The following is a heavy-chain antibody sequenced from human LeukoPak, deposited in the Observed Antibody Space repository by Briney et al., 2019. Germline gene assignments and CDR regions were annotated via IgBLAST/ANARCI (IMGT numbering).Heavy chain of an antibody. D-gene: IGHD3-3*01. CDR1: GFTFSNYG. V-gene: IGHV3-23*01. CDR2: ITRSGGST. J-gene: IGHJ4*02. Sequence: PGGSLRLSCAASGFTFSNYGMNWVRQAPGKGLEWVSSITRSGGSTYYADSVKGRFTISRDNSKNTLYLQMNSLRAEDTAVYYCSRQFLRYDAWTDYWGQGTLVTVSS. CDR3: SRQFLRYDAWTDY.